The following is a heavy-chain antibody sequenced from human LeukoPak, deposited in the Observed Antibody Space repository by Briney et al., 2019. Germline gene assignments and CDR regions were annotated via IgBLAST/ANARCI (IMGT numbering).Heavy chain of an antibody. V-gene: IGHV3-23*01. CDR1: GFTFSTYT. J-gene: IGHJ5*02. Sequence: GGALRLPCSAPGFTFSTYTIKWVRHAPGKGPGGVSPLSGSGGSTYYADPVKGRFTISRDNSKNTLYLQMNSLRAEDTAVYYCAKTYCSSTSCYTGGFDPWGQGTLVTVSS. D-gene: IGHD2-2*02. CDR3: AKTYCSSTSCYTGGFDP. CDR2: LSGSGGST.